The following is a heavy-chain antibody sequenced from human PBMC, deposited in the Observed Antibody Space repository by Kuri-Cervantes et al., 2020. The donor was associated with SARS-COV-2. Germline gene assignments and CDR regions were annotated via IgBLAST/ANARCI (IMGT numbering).Heavy chain of an antibody. D-gene: IGHD4-23*01. CDR2: INQSGGT. J-gene: IGHJ1*01. CDR1: GGSFNNYY. V-gene: IGHV4-34*01. CDR3: ATDKPSYGGNGYLQL. Sequence: GSLRLSCAVYGGSFNNYYWSWIRQPPGKGLEWIGDINQSGGTNHSPSLKSRVIISTDTSRNQFSLKLSSMTAADTAVYYCATDKPSYGGNGYLQLWGQGTLVTVSS.